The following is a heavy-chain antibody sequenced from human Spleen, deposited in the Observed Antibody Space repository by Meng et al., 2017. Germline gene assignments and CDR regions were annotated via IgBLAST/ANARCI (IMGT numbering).Heavy chain of an antibody. V-gene: IGHV4-38-2*02. Sequence: GSLRLSCTVSGYSISSGYYWGWIRQPPGKGLEWIGSVFRSGSTYYNPSLKSRVTISVDTSKNQFSLKLTSVTAAGTAVYYCARDRGGSYSGTDAMDVWGQGTTVTVSS. CDR2: VFRSGST. J-gene: IGHJ6*02. D-gene: IGHD1-26*01. CDR3: ARDRGGSYSGTDAMDV. CDR1: GYSISSGYY.